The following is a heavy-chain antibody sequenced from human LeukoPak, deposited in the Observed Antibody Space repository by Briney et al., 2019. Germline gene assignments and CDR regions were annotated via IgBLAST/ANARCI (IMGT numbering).Heavy chain of an antibody. CDR2: ISSSSSYI. V-gene: IGHV3-21*01. D-gene: IGHD3-9*01. CDR1: GFTFSSYS. J-gene: IGHJ4*02. Sequence: GGSLGLSCAASGFTFSSYSMNWVRQAPGKGLEWVSSISSSSSYIYYADSVKGRFTVSRDNAKNSLYLQMNSLRAEDTAVYYCARVAGDILTGYYPDYWGQGTLVTVSS. CDR3: ARVAGDILTGYYPDY.